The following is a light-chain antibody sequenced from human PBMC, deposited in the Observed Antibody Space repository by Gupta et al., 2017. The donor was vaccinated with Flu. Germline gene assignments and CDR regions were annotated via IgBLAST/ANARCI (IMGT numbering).Light chain of an antibody. CDR1: SSNIESNT. Sequence: QSVLTQPPSASGAPGQRVTLSCSGSSSNIESNTVNWYQHLPGTAPRLLIYSNYYRPSGVPDRISGSKSGTSASLAISGLQSEDEADYYCAAWDDSLNGWVFGGGTKVTVL. J-gene: IGLJ3*02. CDR3: AAWDDSLNGWV. CDR2: SNY. V-gene: IGLV1-44*01.